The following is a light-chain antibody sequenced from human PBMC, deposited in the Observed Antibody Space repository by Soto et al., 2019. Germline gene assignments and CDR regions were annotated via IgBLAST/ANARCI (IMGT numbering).Light chain of an antibody. J-gene: IGKJ5*01. CDR3: QQRSNWPPIT. CDR1: QSVSSY. CDR2: DAS. V-gene: IGKV3-11*01. Sequence: TRAGAPGERATLSCRASQSVSSYLAWYQQKPGQAPRLLIYDASNRATGIPARFSGGGSGTDFTLTIDNLEPEDFAIYYCQQRSNWPPITFGQGTRLEI.